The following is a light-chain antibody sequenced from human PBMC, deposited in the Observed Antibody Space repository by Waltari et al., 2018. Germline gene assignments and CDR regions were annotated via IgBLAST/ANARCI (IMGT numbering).Light chain of an antibody. CDR2: DVS. CDR1: SSDGGGHNY. Sequence: QSALTQPRSTSGSPGHPVTISFTGTSSDGGGHNYVSWYQQHPGKAPKLMIYDVSKRPSGVPDRFSGSKSGNTASLTISGLQAEDEADYYCCSYAGSYTYVFGTGTKVTVL. CDR3: CSYAGSYTYV. J-gene: IGLJ1*01. V-gene: IGLV2-11*01.